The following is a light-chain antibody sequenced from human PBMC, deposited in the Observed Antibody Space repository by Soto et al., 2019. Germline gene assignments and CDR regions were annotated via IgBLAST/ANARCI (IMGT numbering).Light chain of an antibody. CDR1: SSDVGRYNS. J-gene: IGLJ1*01. V-gene: IGLV2-23*01. CDR3: CSYVGDPYV. Sequence: QSALTQPASVSGSPGQSIAISCTGSSSDVGRYNSVSWYQQHPGKAPKLMIYEGSKRPSGVSDRFSGSKSGNTASLTISGLQPEDEADYYCCSYVGDPYVFGTGTRSPS. CDR2: EGS.